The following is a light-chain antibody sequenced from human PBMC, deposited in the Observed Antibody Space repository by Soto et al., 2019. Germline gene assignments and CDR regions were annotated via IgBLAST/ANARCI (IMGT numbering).Light chain of an antibody. Sequence: ESVLTQSPATLSLSPGERATLSCRASPSVSNSLAWYQHKPGQAPRLLIYDASNRATGVPTRFSGSGSGTDFTLTISSLQSEDFAVYYCQQYNHWPLTFGGGTKVEIK. V-gene: IGKV3-11*01. CDR3: QQYNHWPLT. CDR2: DAS. CDR1: PSVSNS. J-gene: IGKJ4*01.